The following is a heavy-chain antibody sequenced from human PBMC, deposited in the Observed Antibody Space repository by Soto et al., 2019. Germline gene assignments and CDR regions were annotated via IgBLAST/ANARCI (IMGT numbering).Heavy chain of an antibody. Sequence: SETLSLTCTVSGGSISSGGYYWSWIRQHPGKGLEWIGYIYYSGSTYYNPSLKSRVTISVDTSKNQFSLKLSSVTAADTAVYYCARSRGSSWYGDVYYYYYYMDVWGKGTTVTVSS. J-gene: IGHJ6*03. V-gene: IGHV4-31*03. D-gene: IGHD6-13*01. CDR2: IYYSGST. CDR3: ARSRGSSWYGDVYYYYYYMDV. CDR1: GGSISSGGYY.